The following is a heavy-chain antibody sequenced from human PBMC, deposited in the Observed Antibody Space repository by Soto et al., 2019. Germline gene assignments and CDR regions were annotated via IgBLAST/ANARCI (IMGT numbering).Heavy chain of an antibody. Sequence: ASVKVSCKASGYTFTSYGISWVRQAPGQGLEWMGWISAYNGNTKYAQKLQGRVTMTTDTSTSTAYMELRSLRSEDTAVYYRARDLAVALIDYWGQGTLVTVSS. CDR2: ISAYNGNT. D-gene: IGHD6-19*01. CDR3: ARDLAVALIDY. J-gene: IGHJ4*02. V-gene: IGHV1-18*01. CDR1: GYTFTSYG.